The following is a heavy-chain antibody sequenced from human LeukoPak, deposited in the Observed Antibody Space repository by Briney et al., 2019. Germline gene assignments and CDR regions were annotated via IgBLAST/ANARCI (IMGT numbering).Heavy chain of an antibody. J-gene: IGHJ4*02. CDR3: ASRGRLGGLSLAFDY. D-gene: IGHD3-16*02. CDR1: GFTFSSYS. Sequence: GGSLRLSCAASGFTFSSYSMNWVRQAPGKGLEWVSSISSSSSYIYYADSVKGRFTVSRDNSKNTLYLQMNSLRAEVTAVYYCASRGRLGGLSLAFDYWGQGTLVTVSS. V-gene: IGHV3-21*01. CDR2: ISSSSSYI.